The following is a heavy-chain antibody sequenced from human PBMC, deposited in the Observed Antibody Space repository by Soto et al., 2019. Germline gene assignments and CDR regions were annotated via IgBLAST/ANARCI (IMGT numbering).Heavy chain of an antibody. J-gene: IGHJ6*02. CDR2: IIPLHNTS. V-gene: IGHV1-69*06. D-gene: IGHD3-10*01. Sequence: QVQLLQSGAEVKKPGSSVKVSCKVSGGAFNNYALNWVRHGPGQGLEWLGGIIPLHNTSNYSLKILGRVTVTADTSSTTVYMELNRLISDDTATYYCASCSNCSPLYYDGLDVWGQGTTVTVSS. CDR3: ASCSNCSPLYYDGLDV. CDR1: GGAFNNYA.